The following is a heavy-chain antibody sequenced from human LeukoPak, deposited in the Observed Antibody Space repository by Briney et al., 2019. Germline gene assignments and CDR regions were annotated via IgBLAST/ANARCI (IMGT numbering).Heavy chain of an antibody. CDR1: GGSITSFY. Sequence: KSSETLSLTCTVSGGSITSFYWTWIRQPPGKGLEWIGYIYYSGNTNYNPSLKSRVTISVDTSQNQLSLKLTSVTAADTAVYYCARGRPHFQHWGQGTLVTVSS. CDR3: ARGRPHFQH. D-gene: IGHD6-6*01. CDR2: IYYSGNT. J-gene: IGHJ1*01. V-gene: IGHV4-59*01.